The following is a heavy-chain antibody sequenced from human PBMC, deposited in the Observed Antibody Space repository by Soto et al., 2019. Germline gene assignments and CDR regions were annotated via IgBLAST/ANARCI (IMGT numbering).Heavy chain of an antibody. CDR3: ARAASKVLEWLPIYYFDY. D-gene: IGHD3-3*01. V-gene: IGHV1-2*04. J-gene: IGHJ4*02. Sequence: ASVKVSCKASGYSFTDYYMHWVRQAPGQGLEWMGWVNPNSGGTKFAQKFQGWLTMTRDTSISTVYMELSSLGSDDTAVYYCARAASKVLEWLPIYYFDYWGQGTLVTVSS. CDR1: GYSFTDYY. CDR2: VNPNSGGT.